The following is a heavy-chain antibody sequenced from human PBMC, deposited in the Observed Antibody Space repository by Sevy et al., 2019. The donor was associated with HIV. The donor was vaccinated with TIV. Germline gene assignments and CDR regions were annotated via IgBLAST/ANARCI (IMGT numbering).Heavy chain of an antibody. V-gene: IGHV3-23*01. D-gene: IGHD4-4*01. J-gene: IGHJ5*02. CDR3: AKAHDYSHYWFDP. CDR1: GFTFSSYA. CDR2: ISGSGGST. Sequence: GGSLRLSCAASGFTFSSYALTWVRQAPGKGLEWVSTISGSGGSTYYADSVKGRFTISRDNSKKTLYLQMNSLRAEDTAVYYCAKAHDYSHYWFDPWGQGTLVTVSS.